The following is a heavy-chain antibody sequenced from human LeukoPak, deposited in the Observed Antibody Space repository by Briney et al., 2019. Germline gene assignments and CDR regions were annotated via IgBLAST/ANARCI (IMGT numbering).Heavy chain of an antibody. CDR3: ARVWGTYYYGSGSYCFDY. CDR1: GGSISSSNW. D-gene: IGHD3-10*01. V-gene: IGHV4-4*02. J-gene: IGHJ4*02. CDR2: IYHSGST. Sequence: SGTLSLTCAVSGGSISSSNWWSWVRQPPGKGLEWIGEIYHSGSTNYNPSLKSRVTISVDKSKNQFSLKLSSVTAADTAVYYCARVWGTYYYGSGSYCFDYWGQGTLVTVSS.